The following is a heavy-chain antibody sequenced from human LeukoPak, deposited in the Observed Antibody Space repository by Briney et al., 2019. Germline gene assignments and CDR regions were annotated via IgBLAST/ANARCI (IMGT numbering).Heavy chain of an antibody. CDR1: GGSISSGDYY. J-gene: IGHJ4*02. CDR3: ARLGAYDLSFAY. D-gene: IGHD3-3*01. CDR2: IYYRGST. Sequence: SETLSLTCTVSGGSISSGDYYWSWIRQPPGKGLECIGYIYYRGSTYYNPSLKSRVAISVDTSKNQFSLNLTSVTAADTAVFYCARLGAYDLSFAYWGQGTLVTVSS. V-gene: IGHV4-30-4*08.